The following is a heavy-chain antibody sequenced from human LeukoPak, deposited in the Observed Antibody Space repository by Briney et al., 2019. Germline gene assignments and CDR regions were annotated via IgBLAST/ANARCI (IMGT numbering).Heavy chain of an antibody. CDR2: INYSGST. CDR3: ARHASVAGNWPRPLDY. CDR1: GGSISSSTYY. V-gene: IGHV4-39*01. Sequence: SETLSLTCTVSGGSISSSTYYWGWIRQPPGKGLEWVGNINYSGSTYYNPSLESRVTISVDTSKNQFSLKLTSVTAANTAVYYCARHASVAGNWPRPLDYWGQGSLVTVSS. J-gene: IGHJ4*02. D-gene: IGHD6-19*01.